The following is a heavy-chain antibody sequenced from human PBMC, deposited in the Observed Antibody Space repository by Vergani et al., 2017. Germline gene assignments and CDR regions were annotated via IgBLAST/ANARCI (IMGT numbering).Heavy chain of an antibody. D-gene: IGHD3-3*01. CDR2: ISSSGSTI. CDR1: GFTFSSYE. J-gene: IGHJ6*02. V-gene: IGHV3-48*03. Sequence: EVQLVESGVGLVQPGGSLRLSCAASGFTFSSYEMNWVRQAPGKGLEWVSYISSSGSTIYYADSVKGRFTISRDNAKNSLYLQMNSLRAEDTAVYYCARGDWSGYYYYYYGMDVWGQGTTVTVSS. CDR3: ARGDWSGYYYYYYGMDV.